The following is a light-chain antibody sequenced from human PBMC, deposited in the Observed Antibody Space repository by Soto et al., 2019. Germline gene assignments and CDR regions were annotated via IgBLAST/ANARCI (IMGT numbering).Light chain of an antibody. CDR1: QSVSSR. CDR3: QHYSSSPIT. CDR2: GAS. J-gene: IGKJ5*01. Sequence: IVLTQSPGTLSLSPGEIATLSCRASQSVSSRLAWYQQKPGQAPRLIISGASSRATGIPDRFSGSGSATDFTLTISRLEPEDFALYYCQHYSSSPITFGQGTRLEIK. V-gene: IGKV3-20*01.